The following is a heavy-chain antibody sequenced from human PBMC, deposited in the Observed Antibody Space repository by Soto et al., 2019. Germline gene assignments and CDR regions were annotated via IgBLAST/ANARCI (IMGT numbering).Heavy chain of an antibody. V-gene: IGHV3-21*01. D-gene: IGHD2-15*01. CDR2: ISSSSSYI. CDR3: ARSPSGGSYYPVGCWFDP. J-gene: IGHJ5*02. Sequence: SLRLSCAASGFTFSSYSMNWVRQAPGKGLEWVSSISSSSSYIYYADSVKGRFTISRDNAKNSLYLQMNSLRAEDTAVYYCARSPSGGSYYPVGCWFDPWGQGTLLTVSS. CDR1: GFTFSSYS.